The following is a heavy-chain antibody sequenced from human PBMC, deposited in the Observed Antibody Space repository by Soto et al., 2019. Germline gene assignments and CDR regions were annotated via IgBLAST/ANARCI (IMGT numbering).Heavy chain of an antibody. CDR1: GFSLSTSGMC. D-gene: IGHD4-17*01. Sequence: KSGPTLVNPTQTLTLTCTFSGFSLSTSGMCASWIRQPPGKALEWLARIDWDDDKYYSTSLKTRLTISKDTSKNQVVLTMTNMDPVDTATYYCARILLVGDYGLYYYDYWGQGTLVTVSS. CDR2: IDWDDDK. V-gene: IGHV2-70*11. CDR3: ARILLVGDYGLYYYDY. J-gene: IGHJ4*02.